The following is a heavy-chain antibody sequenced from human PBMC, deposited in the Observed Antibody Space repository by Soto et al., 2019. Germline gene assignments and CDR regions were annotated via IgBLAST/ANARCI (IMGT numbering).Heavy chain of an antibody. CDR3: ARDIDFAY. V-gene: IGHV6-1*02. J-gene: IGHJ4*01. CDR2: TYYRSEWFN. D-gene: IGHD3-10*01. Sequence: VQLQQSGPGLVKPSQTLSLTCAISGDSVSSNSAGWNWIRQSPSRGLEWLGRTYYRSEWFNEYAVSVKSRITINPDTSRNQISLQLNSVTPEDTAIYDCARDIDFAYWGRGTQVTVSP. CDR1: GDSVSSNSAG.